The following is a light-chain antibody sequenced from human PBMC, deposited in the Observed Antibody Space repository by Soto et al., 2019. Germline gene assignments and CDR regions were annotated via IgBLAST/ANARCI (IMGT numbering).Light chain of an antibody. J-gene: IGKJ3*01. CDR2: GAS. V-gene: IGKV3-15*01. Sequence: EIVMTQSPATLSLSPGERATLSCRASQSVSSYLAWYQQKPGQAPSLLIYGASTRATCIPARFSGSVSATVSTLTISCLQSEYCAVYYTQHLNNCLSFGLRTKVDIK. CDR3: QHLNNCLS. CDR1: QSVSSY.